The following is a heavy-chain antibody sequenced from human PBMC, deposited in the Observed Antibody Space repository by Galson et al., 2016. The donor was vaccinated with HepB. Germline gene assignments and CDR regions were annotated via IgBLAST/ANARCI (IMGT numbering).Heavy chain of an antibody. J-gene: IGHJ4*02. Sequence: SVKVSCKASGYSFTDYYMHWVRQAPGQGPEWMGWINPKNGGTKYIEKFQGSVTMTRDTSISTAYLELSRLGSDDTAVYYCARDYYGSGSYSPYWGQGTLVTAPS. CDR1: GYSFTDYY. D-gene: IGHD3-10*01. CDR3: ARDYYGSGSYSPY. CDR2: INPKNGGT. V-gene: IGHV1-2*02.